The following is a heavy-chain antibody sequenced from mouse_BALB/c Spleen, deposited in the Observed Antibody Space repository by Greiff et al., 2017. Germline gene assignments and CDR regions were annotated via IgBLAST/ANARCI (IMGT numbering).Heavy chain of an antibody. CDR1: GYSITSGYY. J-gene: IGHJ3*01. D-gene: IGHD2-1*01. V-gene: IGHV3-6*02. CDR3: ARDPLYGNYPAWFAY. Sequence: EVQLQESGPGLVKPSQSLSLTCSVTGYSITSGYYWNWIRQFPGNKLEWMGYISYDGSNNYNPSLKNRISITRDTSKNQFFLKLNSVTTEDTATYYCARDPLYGNYPAWFAYWGQGTLVTVSA. CDR2: ISYDGSN.